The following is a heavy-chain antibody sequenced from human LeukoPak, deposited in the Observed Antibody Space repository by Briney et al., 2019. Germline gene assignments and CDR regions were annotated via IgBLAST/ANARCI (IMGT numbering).Heavy chain of an antibody. V-gene: IGHV3-74*01. CDR3: AVSNWMDP. CDR1: GFTFSGFW. CDR2: ISFDGSDA. J-gene: IGHJ5*02. Sequence: GGSLRLSCAASGFTFSGFWMHWVRQAPGKGLVWVSCISFDGSDATYADSVKGRFTISRDNAKNTLYLQMDSLTVEDTAVYYCAVSNWMDPWGQGTLVTVSS.